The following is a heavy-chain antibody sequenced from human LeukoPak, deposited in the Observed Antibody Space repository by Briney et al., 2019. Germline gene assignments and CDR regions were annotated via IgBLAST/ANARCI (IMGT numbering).Heavy chain of an antibody. J-gene: IGHJ4*02. D-gene: IGHD3-22*01. CDR2: IYHSGST. CDR1: GYSISSGYY. CDR3: ARQDRTDYYESSGLYFDY. V-gene: IGHV4-38-2*01. Sequence: SETLSLTCAVSGYSISSGYYWGWIRQPPGKGLEWIGSIYHSGSTYYSQSLKSRVTISVDTSKNQFSLKLRSVTAADTAVYYCARQDRTDYYESSGLYFDYWGQGTLVTVSS.